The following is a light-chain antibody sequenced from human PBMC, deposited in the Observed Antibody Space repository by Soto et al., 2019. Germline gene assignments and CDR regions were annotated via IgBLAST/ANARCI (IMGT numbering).Light chain of an antibody. Sequence: QSALTQPASVSGSPGQSITISCTGTSSDVGDYSYVSWYQQHPGKAPKLMIYTVSNRPSGVSTGFSGSKSGNTASLTISGRQAEDEAAYYCSSYTSSNTWVFGGGTKVTVL. CDR1: SSDVGDYSY. V-gene: IGLV2-14*01. J-gene: IGLJ3*02. CDR2: TVS. CDR3: SSYTSSNTWV.